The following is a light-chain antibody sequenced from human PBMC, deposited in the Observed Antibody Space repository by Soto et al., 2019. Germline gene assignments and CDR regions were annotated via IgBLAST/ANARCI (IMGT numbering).Light chain of an antibody. CDR3: QQRSNWPLIT. V-gene: IGKV3-11*01. J-gene: IGKJ5*01. Sequence: PGERVTLSCRASQSVARDLSWYQQKPGQAPRLLIYDASNRATGIPARFSGSGSGTDFTLTISSLEPEDFAVYYCQQRSNWPLITFGQGTRLEIK. CDR1: QSVARD. CDR2: DAS.